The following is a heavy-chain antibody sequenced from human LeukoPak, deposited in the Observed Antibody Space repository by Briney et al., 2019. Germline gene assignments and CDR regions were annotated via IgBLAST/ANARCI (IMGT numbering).Heavy chain of an antibody. CDR2: IWYDGSNK. J-gene: IGHJ4*02. D-gene: IGHD2-15*01. CDR3: AKETYCSGGSCGHFDY. V-gene: IGHV3-33*06. CDR1: GFTFSSYG. Sequence: PGGSLRLSCAASGFTFSSYGMHWVRQAPGKGLEWVAIIWYDGSNKYYADSVKGRFTFSRDNSKNTLYLQMNSLRAEDTAMYYCAKETYCSGGSCGHFDYWGQGTLVTVSS.